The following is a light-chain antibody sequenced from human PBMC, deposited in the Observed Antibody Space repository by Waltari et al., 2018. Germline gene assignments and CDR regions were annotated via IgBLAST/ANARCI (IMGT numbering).Light chain of an antibody. CDR3: MQALQTPIT. CDR1: QSLLHSNGYNY. CDR2: LGS. Sequence: VTPGEPASISCWSNQSLLHSNGYNYLDWYLQKPGQSPQLLIYLGSNRASGVPDRFSGSGSGTDFTLKISRLEAEDIGVFYCMQALQTPITFGQGTKLEI. J-gene: IGKJ2*01. V-gene: IGKV2-28*01.